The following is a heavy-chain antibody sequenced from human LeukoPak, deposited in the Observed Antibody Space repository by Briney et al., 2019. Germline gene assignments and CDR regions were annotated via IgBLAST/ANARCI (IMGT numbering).Heavy chain of an antibody. CDR2: IYYSGST. CDR3: ARTPVVTPGSNWFDP. V-gene: IGHV4-59*08. Sequence: SETLSLTCTVSGGSISSYYWSWIRQPPGKGLEWIGYIYYSGSTNYNPSLKSRVTISVDTSKNQFSLKLSSVTAADTAVYYCARTPVVTPGSNWFDPWGQGTLVTVSS. J-gene: IGHJ5*02. D-gene: IGHD4-23*01. CDR1: GGSISSYY.